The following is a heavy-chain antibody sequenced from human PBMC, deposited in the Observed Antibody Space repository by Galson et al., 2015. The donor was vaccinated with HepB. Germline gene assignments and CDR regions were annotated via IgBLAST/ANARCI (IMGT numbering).Heavy chain of an antibody. CDR2: IYPGDSDT. CDR1: GYSFTSYW. J-gene: IGHJ3*02. D-gene: IGHD6-19*01. CDR3: ARAGIIIAVAGEDAFDI. V-gene: IGHV5-51*01. Sequence: QSGAEVKKPGESLKISCKGSGYSFTSYWIGWVRQVPGKGLEWMGIIYPGDSDTRYSPSFQGQVTISADKSISTAYLQWSSLKASDTAMYYCARAGIIIAVAGEDAFDIWGQGTMVTVSS.